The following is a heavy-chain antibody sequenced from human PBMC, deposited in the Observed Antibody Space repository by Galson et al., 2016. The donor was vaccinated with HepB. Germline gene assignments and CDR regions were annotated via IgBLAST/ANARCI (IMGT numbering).Heavy chain of an antibody. CDR2: MYNIGGT. CDR1: VGSIISYH. V-gene: IGHV4-59*01. J-gene: IGHJ4*02. CDR3: ARDHGSSGWLH. Sequence: SETLSLTCSVSVGSIISYHWSWIRQPPGKGLEWIGDMYNIGGTNYSPSLKSRVTISVDKSKNQFSLELTSVTAADTAVYYCARDHGSSGWLHWGQGILVTVSS. D-gene: IGHD6-19*01.